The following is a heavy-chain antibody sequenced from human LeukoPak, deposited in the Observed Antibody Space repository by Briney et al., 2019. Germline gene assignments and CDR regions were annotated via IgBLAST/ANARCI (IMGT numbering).Heavy chain of an antibody. J-gene: IGHJ5*02. V-gene: IGHV4-31*11. CDR2: IYYSGST. CDR1: GGSFNY. Sequence: SETLSLTCAVYGGSFNYWTWIRQHPGKGLEWIGYIYYSGSTYYNPSLKSRVTISVDTPKNQFSLKLSSVTAADTAVYYCARDMSYYDSSGYFQSYNWFDPWGQGALVTVSS. CDR3: ARDMSYYDSSGYFQSYNWFDP. D-gene: IGHD3-22*01.